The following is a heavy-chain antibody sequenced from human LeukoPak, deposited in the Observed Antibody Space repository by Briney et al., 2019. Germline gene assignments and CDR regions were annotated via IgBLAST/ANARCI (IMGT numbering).Heavy chain of an antibody. Sequence: GAPLKISCKGSGSRFTSYWIGWVRQMPGKGLEWMGIIYPGDSDTRYSPSFQGQVTISADKSISTAYLQWSSLKPSATPLYSFARHDDYSNFNVYYFDYWGQGTLVTVSS. J-gene: IGHJ4*02. CDR3: ARHDDYSNFNVYYFDY. D-gene: IGHD4-11*01. CDR2: IYPGDSDT. V-gene: IGHV5-51*01. CDR1: GSRFTSYW.